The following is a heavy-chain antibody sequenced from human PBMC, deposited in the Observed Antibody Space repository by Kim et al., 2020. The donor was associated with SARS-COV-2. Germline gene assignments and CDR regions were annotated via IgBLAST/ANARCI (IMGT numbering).Heavy chain of an antibody. D-gene: IGHD6-13*01. V-gene: IGHV4-4*07. CDR3: ARDLSSSWYGRFDC. Sequence: TPSLKSRVTMSVDTSKNQFSLKLSSVTAADTAVYYCARDLSSSWYGRFDCWGQGTLVTVSS. J-gene: IGHJ4*02.